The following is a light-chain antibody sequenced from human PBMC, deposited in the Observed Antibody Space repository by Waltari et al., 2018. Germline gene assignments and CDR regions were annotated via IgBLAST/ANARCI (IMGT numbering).Light chain of an antibody. Sequence: EIVLTQFPATLSLSPGERATLSCRASQSVSSYLVWYQQKPGQTPMLVIYDASTRAPGIPARFSGSGSGTDFTLTISSLDPEDFAVYYCHQRSNWPITFGQGTRLEIK. CDR2: DAS. CDR3: HQRSNWPIT. CDR1: QSVSSY. J-gene: IGKJ5*01. V-gene: IGKV3-11*01.